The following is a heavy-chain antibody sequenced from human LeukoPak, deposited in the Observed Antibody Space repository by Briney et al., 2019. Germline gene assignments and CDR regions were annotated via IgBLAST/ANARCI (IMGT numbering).Heavy chain of an antibody. CDR2: LYHSGTT. D-gene: IGHD1-14*01. Sequence: SETLSLTCTVSGYSFSSAYYWAWIRQPPGKGPEWIVSLYHSGTTYYNPSLKSRVTISIDTSKSQFSLKLNSVTAADTAVYYCAREVGNSYYYYYMDVWGRGTTVTVSS. J-gene: IGHJ6*03. CDR1: GYSFSSAYY. V-gene: IGHV4-38-2*02. CDR3: AREVGNSYYYYYMDV.